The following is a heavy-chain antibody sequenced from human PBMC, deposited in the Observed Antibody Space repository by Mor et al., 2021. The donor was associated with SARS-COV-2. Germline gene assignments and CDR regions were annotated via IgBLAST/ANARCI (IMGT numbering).Heavy chain of an antibody. Sequence: TFYADSVKARFTISRDNAKNTLYLQMTSLRAEDTALYYCATGWDYFDYWGQGTLVTVSS. CDR3: ATGWDYFDY. J-gene: IGHJ4*02. V-gene: IGHV3-23*01. CDR2: T. D-gene: IGHD2-8*02.